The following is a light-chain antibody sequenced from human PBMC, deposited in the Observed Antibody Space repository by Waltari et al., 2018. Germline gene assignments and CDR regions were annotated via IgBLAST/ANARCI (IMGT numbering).Light chain of an antibody. V-gene: IGLV2-23*02. Sequence: QSALTQPASVSGSPGQSITISCTGTSHDVGNYDLVSWYQQHPGKAPKLIIYEVTKRPSGVSNRFSCSKSGNTASLTISGLHTEDEGDYYCCSYSGDLSFGVVFGGGTKLTVL. J-gene: IGLJ2*01. CDR2: EVT. CDR3: CSYSGDLSFGVV. CDR1: SHDVGNYDL.